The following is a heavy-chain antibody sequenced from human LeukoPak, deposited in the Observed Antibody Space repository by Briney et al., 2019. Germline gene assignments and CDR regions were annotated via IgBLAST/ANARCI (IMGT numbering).Heavy chain of an antibody. CDR1: GYTFTGYY. J-gene: IGHJ4*02. V-gene: IGHV1-2*02. CDR2: INPNSGGT. CDR3: ANLGHSGSYSDY. Sequence: ASVKVSCKASGYTFTGYYMHWVRQAPGQGLEWMGWINPNSGGTNYAQKFQGRVTMTRGTSISTAYMELSRLRSDETAVYYCANLGHSGSYSDYWGQGTLVTVSS. D-gene: IGHD3-10*01.